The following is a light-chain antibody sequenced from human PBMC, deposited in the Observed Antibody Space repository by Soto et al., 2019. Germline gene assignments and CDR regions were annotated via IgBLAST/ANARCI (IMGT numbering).Light chain of an antibody. CDR3: SSYTSSSTYVV. V-gene: IGLV2-14*01. J-gene: IGLJ2*01. Sequence: QPASVSGSPGQSITISCTGTSSDVGGYNYVSWYQQHPGKAPKLMIYDVSNRPSGVSNRFSGSKSGNTASLTISGLQAEDEADYYCSSYTSSSTYVVFGGGTKLTVL. CDR2: DVS. CDR1: SSDVGGYNY.